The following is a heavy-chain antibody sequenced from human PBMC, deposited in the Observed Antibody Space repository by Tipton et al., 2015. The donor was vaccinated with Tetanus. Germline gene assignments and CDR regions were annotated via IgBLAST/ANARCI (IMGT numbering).Heavy chain of an antibody. CDR3: ARLHLTMMAANYWYFDL. CDR1: GASINAGGYL. V-gene: IGHV4-31*03. D-gene: IGHD3-22*01. CDR2: IYYTERT. J-gene: IGHJ2*01. Sequence: TLSLTCSVSGASINAGGYLWTWLRQHPGKGLEWIGNIYYTERTSYTPSLDSRVTISVDTSKNQFSLRLTSVTAADTAVYYCARLHLTMMAANYWYFDLWGRGTLVAVSS.